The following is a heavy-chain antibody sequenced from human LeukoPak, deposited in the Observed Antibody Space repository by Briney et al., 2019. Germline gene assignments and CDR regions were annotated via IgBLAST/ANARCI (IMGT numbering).Heavy chain of an antibody. J-gene: IGHJ6*02. CDR2: IYYSGST. Sequence: KSSETLSLTCTVPGASVSSGSYYWSWIRQPPGKGLEWIGYIYYSGSTNYNPSLKSRVTISVDTSKNQLSLKLSSVTAADTAVYYCARGRSTGYQLPFYYYYGMDVWGQGTTVTVSS. V-gene: IGHV4-61*01. CDR1: GASVSSGSYY. CDR3: ARGRSTGYQLPFYYYYGMDV. D-gene: IGHD2-2*01.